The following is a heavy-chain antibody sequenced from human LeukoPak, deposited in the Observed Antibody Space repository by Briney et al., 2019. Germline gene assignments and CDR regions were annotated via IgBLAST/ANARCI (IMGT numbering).Heavy chain of an antibody. CDR3: AITDYGDYAVYAFDI. CDR1: GGSISSSSYY. Sequence: PSETLSPTCTVPGGSISSSSYYWGCIRQPPGTGLEWIGSIYYRGSTYYNPSLKSRVTISVDTSKNQFSLKLSAVIAADTAVYYCAITDYGDYAVYAFDIWGKGTMVTVSS. J-gene: IGHJ3*02. V-gene: IGHV4-39*01. D-gene: IGHD4-17*01. CDR2: IYYRGST.